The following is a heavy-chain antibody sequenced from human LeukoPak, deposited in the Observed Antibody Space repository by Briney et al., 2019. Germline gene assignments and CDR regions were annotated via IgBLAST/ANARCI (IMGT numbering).Heavy chain of an antibody. CDR3: AKARDSSGYYFGY. CDR2: ISGSGGST. V-gene: IGHV3-23*01. D-gene: IGHD3-22*01. CDR1: GFTFSSYA. J-gene: IGHJ4*02. Sequence: GGSLRLSCAASGFTFSSYAMSWVRQAPGKGLEWVSAISGSGGSTYYADSVKGRFTLSRDNSKNTLYLQMNSLRAEDTAVYYCAKARDSSGYYFGYWGQGTLVTVSS.